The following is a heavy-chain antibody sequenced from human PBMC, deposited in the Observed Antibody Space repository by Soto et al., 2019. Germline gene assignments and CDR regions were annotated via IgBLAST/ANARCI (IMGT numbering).Heavy chain of an antibody. CDR3: ARRDILTGYFDY. V-gene: IGHV4-61*01. Sequence: SETLSLTFTVSGGYVSSGSDYWSWIRRPPGKGLEWIGYIYYSGSTNYNPSLKSRVTISVDTSKNQFSLKLSSVTAADTAVYYCARRDILTGYFDYWGQGTLVTVAS. CDR2: IYYSGST. J-gene: IGHJ4*02. D-gene: IGHD3-9*01. CDR1: GGYVSSGSDY.